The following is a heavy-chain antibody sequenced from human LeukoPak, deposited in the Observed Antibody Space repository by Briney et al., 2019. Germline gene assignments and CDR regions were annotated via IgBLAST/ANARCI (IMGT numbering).Heavy chain of an antibody. D-gene: IGHD4-17*01. CDR3: ARETTVTSGWFDP. CDR2: ITSSSSYI. Sequence: GGSLRLSCAASGFTFSSYSMIWVRQAPGKGLEWVSSITSSSSYIYYADSAKGRFTISRDNAKNSLYLQMNNLRAEDTAVYYCARETTVTSGWFDPWGQGTLVTVSS. CDR1: GFTFSSYS. J-gene: IGHJ5*02. V-gene: IGHV3-21*01.